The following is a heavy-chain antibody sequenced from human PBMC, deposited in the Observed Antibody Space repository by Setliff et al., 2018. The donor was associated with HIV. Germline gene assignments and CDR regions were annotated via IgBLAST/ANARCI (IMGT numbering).Heavy chain of an antibody. CDR1: GGSINGHS. CDR3: ARTTVRDFGLVITNFDQ. V-gene: IGHV4-59*11. J-gene: IGHJ4*02. CDR2: IDHSETT. D-gene: IGHD3-3*01. Sequence: KTSETLSLTCTVSGGSINGHSWSWIRQPPGKVLEWIGYIDHSETTNYNPSLKSRLTISIDTSKTQFSLNLSSVTAADTAVYYCARTTVRDFGLVITNFDQWGLGTLVTVS.